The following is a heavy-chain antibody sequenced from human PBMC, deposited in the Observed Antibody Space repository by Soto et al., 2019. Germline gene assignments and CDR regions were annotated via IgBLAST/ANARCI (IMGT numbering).Heavy chain of an antibody. CDR3: ARRPHYDFWSGYLIYYYGMDV. J-gene: IGHJ6*02. Sequence: GESLKISCKGSGYSFTSYWIGWVRQMPGKGLEWMGIIYPGDSDTRYSPSFQGQVTISADKSISTAYLQWSSLKASDTAMYYCARRPHYDFWSGYLIYYYGMDVWGQGTTVTVSS. D-gene: IGHD3-3*01. CDR2: IYPGDSDT. V-gene: IGHV5-51*01. CDR1: GYSFTSYW.